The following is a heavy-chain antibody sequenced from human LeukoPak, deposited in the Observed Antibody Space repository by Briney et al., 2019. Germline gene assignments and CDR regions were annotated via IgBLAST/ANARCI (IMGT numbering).Heavy chain of an antibody. Sequence: KPSETLAPTCAVYGGSFSGYYWSWIRQPPGKGLEWIGEINHSGSTNYNPSLKSRVTISVDTSKNQFSLKLSSVTAADTAVYYCARGRTSDFDYWGQGTLVTVSS. J-gene: IGHJ4*02. CDR3: ARGRTSDFDY. D-gene: IGHD1-1*01. CDR2: INHSGST. CDR1: GGSFSGYY. V-gene: IGHV4-34*01.